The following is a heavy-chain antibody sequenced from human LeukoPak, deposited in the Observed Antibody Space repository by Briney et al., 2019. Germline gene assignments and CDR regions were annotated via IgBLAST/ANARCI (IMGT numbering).Heavy chain of an antibody. CDR1: GYIFTSYV. D-gene: IGHD3-3*01. CDR3: ARGASSFGTLDY. Sequence: GASVKVSCKSSGYIFTSYVINWVRQAPGQGVEWMGWINTNTGTPTYAQGFTGRFVFSSDTSVRTAYLQIGSLQADDTAVYYCARGASSFGTLDYWGPGTLVTVSS. J-gene: IGHJ4*02. CDR2: INTNTGTP. V-gene: IGHV7-4-1*01.